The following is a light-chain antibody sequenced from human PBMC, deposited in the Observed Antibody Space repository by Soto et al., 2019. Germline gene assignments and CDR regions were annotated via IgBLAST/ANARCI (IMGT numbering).Light chain of an antibody. CDR3: ETWDSNTHPV. Sequence: QSVLAQSSSASASLGSSVKLTCTLSSGHSSYIIAWHQQQPGKVPRYLMKLEGSGSYNKGSGVPDRFSGSSSGADRYLTISNLQSEDEADYYCETWDSNTHPVCGTGTRSPS. CDR1: SGHSSYI. CDR2: LEGSGSY. V-gene: IGLV4-60*03. J-gene: IGLJ1*01.